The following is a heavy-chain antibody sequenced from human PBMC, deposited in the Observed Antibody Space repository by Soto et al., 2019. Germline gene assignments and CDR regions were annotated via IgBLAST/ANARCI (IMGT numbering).Heavy chain of an antibody. D-gene: IGHD5-12*01. Sequence: PGGSLRLSCAASGFSASDHYMEWVRQAPGKGLEWVGRIRNKANSYTTQYAASVEGRFTISRDDSDNSVYLQMNSLKTEDTAVYYCARGIYAGPYYYGMDVWGQGTMVTVSS. CDR2: IRNKANSYTT. CDR3: ARGIYAGPYYYGMDV. V-gene: IGHV3-72*01. J-gene: IGHJ6*02. CDR1: GFSASDHY.